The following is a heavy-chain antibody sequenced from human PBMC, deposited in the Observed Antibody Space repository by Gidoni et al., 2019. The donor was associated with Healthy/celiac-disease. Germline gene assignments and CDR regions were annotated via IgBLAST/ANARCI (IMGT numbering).Heavy chain of an antibody. Sequence: QVQLVESGGGVVQPGRSLRLSCPASGFPFSSYGMHWVRQAPGKGLEWVAVISYDGSNKYYADSVKGRFTISRDNSKNTLYLQMNSLRAEDTAVYYCAKSEQLVGYFDYWGQGTLVTVSS. CDR2: ISYDGSNK. CDR1: GFPFSSYG. D-gene: IGHD6-6*01. J-gene: IGHJ4*02. CDR3: AKSEQLVGYFDY. V-gene: IGHV3-30*18.